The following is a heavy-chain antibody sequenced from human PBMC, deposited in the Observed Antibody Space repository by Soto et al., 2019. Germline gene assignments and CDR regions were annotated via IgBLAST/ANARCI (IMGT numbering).Heavy chain of an antibody. V-gene: IGHV1-2*04. Sequence: ASVKVSCKTSGYSFTDYKLHWVRQAPGQGLEWMGWVDPNGGGSNSAQKFQGSVTMTWDTSITTAYLDLTRLTTNDTATYFCATFVDYGDFEGFVFWG. CDR3: ATFVDYGDFEGFVF. D-gene: IGHD4-17*01. CDR2: VDPNGGGS. J-gene: IGHJ1*01. CDR1: GYSFTDYK.